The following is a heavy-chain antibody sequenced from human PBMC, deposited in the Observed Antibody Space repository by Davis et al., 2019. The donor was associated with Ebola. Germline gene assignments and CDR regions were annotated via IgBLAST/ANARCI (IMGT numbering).Heavy chain of an antibody. V-gene: IGHV3-30*04. D-gene: IGHD4-17*01. J-gene: IGHJ4*02. CDR1: GFTFSSSA. CDR3: AKPATVTTLGPIDY. Sequence: GESLKISCAASGFTFSSSAMHWVRQAPGKGLEWVAVISYDGSDKYYAGSVKGRFTISRDNSKDTLYLQMNSLRAEDTAVYYCAKPATVTTLGPIDYWGQGILVTVSS. CDR2: ISYDGSDK.